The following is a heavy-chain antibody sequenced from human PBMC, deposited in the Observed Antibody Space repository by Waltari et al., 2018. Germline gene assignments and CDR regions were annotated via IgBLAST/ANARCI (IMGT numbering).Heavy chain of an antibody. J-gene: IGHJ4*02. CDR2: ISSSSSTI. CDR3: ARDPYSSGYYFDY. D-gene: IGHD3-22*01. CDR1: GFTFSSYS. V-gene: IGHV3-48*04. Sequence: EVQLVESGGGLVQPGGSLRLSCAASGFTFSSYSMNWVRHAPGKGVEWVSYISSSSSTIYYADSVKGRFTISRDNAKNSLYLQMNSLRAEDTAVYYCARDPYSSGYYFDYWGQGTLVTVSS.